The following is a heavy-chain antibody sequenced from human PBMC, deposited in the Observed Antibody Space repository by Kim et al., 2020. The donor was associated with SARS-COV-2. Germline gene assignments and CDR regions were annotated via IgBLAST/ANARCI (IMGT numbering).Heavy chain of an antibody. CDR3: ARVQDNWTLDY. J-gene: IGHJ4*02. D-gene: IGHD1-20*01. CDR2: T. Sequence: TNSAPTLPGRLTISVDTSKNQFSLNLSSVTAADTAVYYCARVQDNWTLDYWGQGTLVTVSS. V-gene: IGHV4-59*01.